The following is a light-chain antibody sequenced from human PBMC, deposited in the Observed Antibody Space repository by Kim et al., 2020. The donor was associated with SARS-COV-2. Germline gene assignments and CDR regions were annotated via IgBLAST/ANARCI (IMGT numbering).Light chain of an antibody. V-gene: IGKV3-20*01. CDR1: ETISSDY. CDR3: KKYDPSFPNA. CDR2: GVS. J-gene: IGKJ2*01. Sequence: EIVLTQSPGTLSLFPGVRATLSCRTSETISSDYVVWYRHKPGQAPRLLLYGVSTRATGIPERFSGSGSGTDFTLTISRLEPEDIAVYYCKKYDPSFPNAFVQGTKLEI.